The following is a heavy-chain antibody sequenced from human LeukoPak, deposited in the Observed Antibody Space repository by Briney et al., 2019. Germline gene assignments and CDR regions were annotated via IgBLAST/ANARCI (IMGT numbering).Heavy chain of an antibody. V-gene: IGHV4-59*01. Sequence: SETLYLTCTVSGGSISSYYWSWIRQPPGKGLEWIGYIYYSGSTNCNPSLKSRVTISVDTSKNQFSLKLSSVTAADTAVYYCARGTIVGAIPFDYWGQGTLVTVSS. CDR1: GGSISSYY. D-gene: IGHD1-26*01. CDR2: IYYSGST. J-gene: IGHJ4*02. CDR3: ARGTIVGAIPFDY.